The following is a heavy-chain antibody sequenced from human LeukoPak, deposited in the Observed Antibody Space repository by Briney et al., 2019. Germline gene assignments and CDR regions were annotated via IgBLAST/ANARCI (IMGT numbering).Heavy chain of an antibody. V-gene: IGHV3-49*03. D-gene: IGHD6-19*01. J-gene: IGHJ4*02. CDR3: ARDKTGIAVAGTFDY. Sequence: GGSLRLSCTASGFTFGDYAMSWFRQAPGKGLEWVGFIRSKAYGGTTEYAASVKGRFTISRDDSKSIAYLQMNSLKTEDTAVYYCARDKTGIAVAGTFDYWGQGTLVTVSS. CDR2: IRSKAYGGTT. CDR1: GFTFGDYA.